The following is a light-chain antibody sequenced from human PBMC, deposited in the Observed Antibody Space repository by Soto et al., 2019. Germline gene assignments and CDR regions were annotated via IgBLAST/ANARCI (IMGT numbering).Light chain of an antibody. Sequence: QLTQSPSSLSASVGDRVTITCRASQGISSKLAWYQQKPGRAPRLLIFGASTLPSGDPSRFRGSRFGTDFTLTISSLQSADFATHFWRKLNAYPPWSFGVGTKVEIK. V-gene: IGKV1-9*01. CDR3: RKLNAYPPWS. CDR1: QGISSK. J-gene: IGKJ1*01. CDR2: GAS.